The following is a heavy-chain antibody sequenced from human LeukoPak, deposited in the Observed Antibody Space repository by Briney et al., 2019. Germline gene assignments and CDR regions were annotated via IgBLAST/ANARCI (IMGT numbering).Heavy chain of an antibody. J-gene: IGHJ4*02. CDR2: IYYSGST. V-gene: IGHV4-59*01. CDR3: ARDPGYYDILTGYYRGNYFDY. D-gene: IGHD3-9*01. Sequence: SETLSLTCTVSGGSISSYYWSWIRQPPGKGLEWIGYIYYSGSTNYNPSLKSRVTISVDTSKNQLSLKLSSVTAADTAVYYCARDPGYYDILTGYYRGNYFDYWGQGTLVTVSS. CDR1: GGSISSYY.